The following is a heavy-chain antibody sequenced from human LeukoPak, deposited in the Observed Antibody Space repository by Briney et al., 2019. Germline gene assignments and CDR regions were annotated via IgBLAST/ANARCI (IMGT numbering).Heavy chain of an antibody. CDR3: ARLQRITMAGPDYWYFDL. CDR2: IYYSGST. D-gene: IGHD3-10*01. CDR1: GDSISSYY. V-gene: IGHV4-59*01. J-gene: IGHJ2*01. Sequence: PSETLSLTCIGSGDSISSYYWSWMRQPPEKGLEWIGYIYYSGSTNYNPSLKSRVTISVDTSKTQFSLKMNSVTAADTAVYYCARLQRITMAGPDYWYFDLWGRGTLVTVSS.